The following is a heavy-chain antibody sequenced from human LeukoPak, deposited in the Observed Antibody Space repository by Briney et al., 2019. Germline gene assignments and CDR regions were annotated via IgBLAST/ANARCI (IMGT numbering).Heavy chain of an antibody. CDR2: ISGGST. D-gene: IGHD4-17*01. CDR1: GFTFSSYA. Sequence: PGGSLRLSCASSGFTFSSYAMSWVREAPGKALEWVSAISGGSTYYADSVKGRFTISRDNSKNTLYLQMNSLRAEDTAVYYCAKLGNDYGDYRIDYWGQGTLVTVSS. V-gene: IGHV3-23*01. CDR3: AKLGNDYGDYRIDY. J-gene: IGHJ4*02.